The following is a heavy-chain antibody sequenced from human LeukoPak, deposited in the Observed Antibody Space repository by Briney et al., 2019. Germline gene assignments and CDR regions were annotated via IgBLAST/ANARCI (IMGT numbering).Heavy chain of an antibody. CDR3: ASLPTVTTGGYYFDY. V-gene: IGHV3-66*01. J-gene: IGHJ4*02. CDR1: GSTVSSNY. Sequence: PGGSLRLSCAASGSTVSSNYMSWVRQAPGKGLEWVSVIYSGGSTYYADSVKGRFTISRDNSKNTLYLQMNSLRAEDTAVYYCASLPTVTTGGYYFDYWGQGTLVTVSS. CDR2: IYSGGST. D-gene: IGHD4-17*01.